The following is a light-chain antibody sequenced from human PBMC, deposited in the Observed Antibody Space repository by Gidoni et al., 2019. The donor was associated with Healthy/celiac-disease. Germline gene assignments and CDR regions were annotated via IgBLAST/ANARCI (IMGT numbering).Light chain of an antibody. CDR2: AAS. J-gene: IGKJ4*01. CDR1: QSIISY. CDR3: QQSYSTPLT. Sequence: DIQMTQSPSSLSASVGDRVTITCRASQSIISYLNWYQQKPGKVPKLLIYAASSLQSGVPSRFSGSGSGTDFTLTISSLQREDFATYYCQQSYSTPLTVGGGNKVEIK. V-gene: IGKV1-39*01.